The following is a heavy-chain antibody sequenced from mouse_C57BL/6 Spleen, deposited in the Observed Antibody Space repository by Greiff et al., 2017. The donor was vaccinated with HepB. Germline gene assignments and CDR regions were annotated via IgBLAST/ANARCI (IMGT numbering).Heavy chain of an antibody. D-gene: IGHD2-4*01. Sequence: DVKLQESGPELVKPGASVKIPCKASGYTFTDYNMDWVKQSHGKSLEWIGDINPNNGGTIYNQKFKGKATLTVDKSSSTAYMELRSLTSEDTAVYYCARGGYYDYDLYYAMDYWGQGTSVTVSS. J-gene: IGHJ4*01. CDR3: ARGGYYDYDLYYAMDY. CDR2: INPNNGGT. CDR1: GYTFTDYN. V-gene: IGHV1-18*01.